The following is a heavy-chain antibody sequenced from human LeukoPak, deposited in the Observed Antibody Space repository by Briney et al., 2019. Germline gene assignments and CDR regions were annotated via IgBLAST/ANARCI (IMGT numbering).Heavy chain of an antibody. CDR1: GGSISSYY. CDR2: IYYSGST. V-gene: IGHV4-39*01. J-gene: IGHJ6*02. Sequence: SETLSLTCTVSGGSISSYYWGWIRQPPGKGLEWIGSIYYSGSTYYNPSLKSRVTISVDTSKSQFSLKLSSVTAADTAVYYCARVSNYGDYYYGMDVWGQGTTVTVSS. D-gene: IGHD4-11*01. CDR3: ARVSNYGDYYYGMDV.